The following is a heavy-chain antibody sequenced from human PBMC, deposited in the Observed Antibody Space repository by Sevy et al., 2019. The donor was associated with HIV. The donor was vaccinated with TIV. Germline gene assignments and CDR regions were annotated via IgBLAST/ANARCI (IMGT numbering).Heavy chain of an antibody. CDR1: GYTFTGYY. D-gene: IGHD3-22*01. Sequence: ASVKVSCKASGYTFTGYYMHWVRQAPGQGLEWMGWINPNSGGTNYAQRFQGRVTMTRDTSISTAYMELSRLRSDDTAVYYCARLGPYYYDSSGDIWGQGTMVTVSS. CDR3: ARLGPYYYDSSGDI. J-gene: IGHJ3*02. V-gene: IGHV1-2*02. CDR2: INPNSGGT.